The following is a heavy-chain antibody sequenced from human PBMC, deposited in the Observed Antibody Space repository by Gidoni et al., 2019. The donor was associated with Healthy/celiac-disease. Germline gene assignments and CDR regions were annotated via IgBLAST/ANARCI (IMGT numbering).Heavy chain of an antibody. CDR3: AKDHHGWHELDY. CDR2: ISGSGGST. V-gene: IGHV3-23*04. J-gene: IGHJ4*02. Sequence: EVQLVESGGGLVQPGGSLRLSCAASGFTFSSYAMSWVRQAPGKGLEWISAISGSGGSTYYADSVKGRLTISRDNSKNTLYLQMNSLRAEDTAVYYCAKDHHGWHELDYWGQGTLVTVSS. D-gene: IGHD6-19*01. CDR1: GFTFSSYA.